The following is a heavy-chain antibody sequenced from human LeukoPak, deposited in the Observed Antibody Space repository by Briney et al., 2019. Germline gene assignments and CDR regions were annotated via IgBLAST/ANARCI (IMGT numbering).Heavy chain of an antibody. CDR2: IYYSGST. Sequence: PSETLPLTCAVYGGSFSSYYWSWIRQPPGKGLEWIGYIYYSGSTNYNPSLKSRVTISVDTSKNQFSLKLSSVTAADTAVYYCARGFDRIDAFDIWGQGTMVTVSS. CDR1: GGSFSSYY. CDR3: ARGFDRIDAFDI. D-gene: IGHD3-9*01. J-gene: IGHJ3*02. V-gene: IGHV4-59*01.